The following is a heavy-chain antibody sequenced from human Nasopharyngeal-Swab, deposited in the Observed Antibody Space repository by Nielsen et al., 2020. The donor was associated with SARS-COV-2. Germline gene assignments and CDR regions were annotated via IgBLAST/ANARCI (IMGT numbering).Heavy chain of an antibody. V-gene: IGHV4-34*01. CDR3: ARGKNYVWGTYRYNGWFDP. CDR2: ANHSRST. D-gene: IGHD3-16*02. J-gene: IGHJ5*02. CDR1: GGSFRGYC. Sequence: SETLSLTCAVYGGSFRGYCWSWIRQPPGKGLEWFGEANHSRSTYYNPSLKSRVTISVDTSKNQFSLKLSSVTAADTAVYYCARGKNYVWGTYRYNGWFDPWGQGTLVTVSS.